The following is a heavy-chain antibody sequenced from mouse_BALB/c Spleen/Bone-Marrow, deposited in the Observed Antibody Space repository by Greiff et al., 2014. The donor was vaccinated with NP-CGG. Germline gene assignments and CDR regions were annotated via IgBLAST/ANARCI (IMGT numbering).Heavy chain of an antibody. D-gene: IGHD1-1*01. Sequence: VQLQQSGAELVKPGASVELSCTASGFNIKDTYIYWVKQRPEQGLEWVGRIDPANGNTKYDPKFQGKATIAADTSSNTAYLQLSSLTSEDTAVYYCSRGYYDFLFALDYWGHGTSVTVSS. V-gene: IGHV14-3*02. CDR2: IDPANGNT. CDR1: GFNIKDTY. J-gene: IGHJ4*01. CDR3: SRGYYDFLFALDY.